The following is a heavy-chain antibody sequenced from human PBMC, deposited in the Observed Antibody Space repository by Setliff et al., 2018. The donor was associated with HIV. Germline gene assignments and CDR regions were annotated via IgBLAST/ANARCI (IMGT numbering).Heavy chain of an antibody. CDR3: ATRPPGVHGFSI. J-gene: IGHJ3*02. CDR2: IIPVVDAP. D-gene: IGHD3-10*01. V-gene: IGHV1-69*06. CDR1: GGSFNILG. Sequence: SVKVSCKASGGSFNILGFTWVRQAPGQGLEWVGGIIPVVDAPIYAQRFQGRVVITAVKSTGTAYMQLSSLKFEDTAVYYCATRPPGVHGFSIWGQGTMVTVSS.